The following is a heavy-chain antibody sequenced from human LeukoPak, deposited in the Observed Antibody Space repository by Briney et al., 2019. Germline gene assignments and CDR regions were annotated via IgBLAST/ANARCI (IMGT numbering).Heavy chain of an antibody. Sequence: GGSLRLSCAASGFTVSTYEMNWVRQAPGKGLEWVSHIGSTGFTKYYGDSVRGRFTISRDSAANSVYLQMNNLRVEDTAVYYCARDGTRGVADAFDIWGQGTMVTVSS. CDR3: ARDGTRGVADAFDI. D-gene: IGHD1-26*01. J-gene: IGHJ3*02. V-gene: IGHV3-48*03. CDR2: IGSTGFTK. CDR1: GFTVSTYE.